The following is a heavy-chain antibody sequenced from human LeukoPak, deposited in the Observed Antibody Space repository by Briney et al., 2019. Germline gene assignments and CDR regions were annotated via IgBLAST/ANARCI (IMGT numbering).Heavy chain of an antibody. CDR2: IYTSGST. CDR1: GGSISSYY. D-gene: IGHD3-3*01. V-gene: IGHV4-4*07. Sequence: SETLSLTCTVSGGSISSYYRSWIRQPAGKGLEWIGRIYTSGSTNYNPSLKSRVTMSVDTSKNQFSLKLSSVTAADTAVYYCAREITLYFWSGYLDYWGQGTLVTVSS. CDR3: AREITLYFWSGYLDY. J-gene: IGHJ4*02.